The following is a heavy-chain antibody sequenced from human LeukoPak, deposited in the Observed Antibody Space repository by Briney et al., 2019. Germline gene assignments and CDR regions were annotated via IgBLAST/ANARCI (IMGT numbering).Heavy chain of an antibody. CDR3: ARAPYYDSSGYCDAFDI. Sequence: SETLSLTCTVSGGSISSGGYYWSWIRQHPGKGLEWIGYIYCSGSTYYNPSLKSRVTISVDTSKNQFSLKLSSVTAADTAVYYCARAPYYDSSGYCDAFDIWGQGTMVTVSS. J-gene: IGHJ3*02. V-gene: IGHV4-31*03. CDR1: GGSISSGGYY. D-gene: IGHD3-22*01. CDR2: IYCSGST.